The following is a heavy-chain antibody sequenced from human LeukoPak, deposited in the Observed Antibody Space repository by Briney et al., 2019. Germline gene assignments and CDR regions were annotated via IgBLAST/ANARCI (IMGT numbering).Heavy chain of an antibody. CDR3: TTDLSGMGSGTNEDY. V-gene: IGHV3-15*01. Sequence: GGSLRLSCAASGFTFSNAWMSWVRQAPGKGLEWVGRIKSKTDGGTTDYAAPVKGRFTISRDDSKNTLYLQMNSLKTEDTAVYYCTTDLSGMGSGTNEDYWGQGTLVTVSS. D-gene: IGHD1-26*01. CDR1: GFTFSNAW. J-gene: IGHJ4*02. CDR2: IKSKTDGGTT.